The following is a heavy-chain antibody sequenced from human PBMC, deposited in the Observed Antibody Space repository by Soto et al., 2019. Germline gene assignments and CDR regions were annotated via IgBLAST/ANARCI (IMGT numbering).Heavy chain of an antibody. CDR2: IVPIFGTA. Sequence: QVQLVQSGAEVQKPGSSVKVYCKASGGTFSSYAISWVRQAPGQGLEWMGGIVPIFGTANYAQKFQGRVTITADESTSTAYMELSSLRSEDTAVYYCARDDFWSGYRYYYYGMDVWGQGTTVTVSS. V-gene: IGHV1-69*01. CDR1: GGTFSSYA. D-gene: IGHD3-3*01. CDR3: ARDDFWSGYRYYYYGMDV. J-gene: IGHJ6*02.